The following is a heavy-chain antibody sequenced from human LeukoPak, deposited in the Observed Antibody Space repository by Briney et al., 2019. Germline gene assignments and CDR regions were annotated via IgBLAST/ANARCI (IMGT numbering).Heavy chain of an antibody. Sequence: GGSLRLSCAVSGFTFHDYWMTWVRQAPGKGLEWVANMNQDGSEKHYVDSVKGRFTISRDNSENSLYLQMNSLRADDTAVYYCVTQFSISWHSRGQGTLVTVSS. J-gene: IGHJ4*02. D-gene: IGHD6-13*01. CDR3: VTQFSISWHS. CDR2: MNQDGSEK. CDR1: GFTFHDYW. V-gene: IGHV3-7*03.